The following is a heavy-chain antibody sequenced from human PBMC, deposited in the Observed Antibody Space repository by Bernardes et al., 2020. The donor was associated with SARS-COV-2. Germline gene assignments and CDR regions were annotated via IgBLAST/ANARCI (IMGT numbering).Heavy chain of an antibody. CDR1: GFTFTNYA. J-gene: IGHJ6*02. Sequence: GGSLRLSCAASGFTFTNYAMTWVRKAPGKGLEWVSSISASGGGTYYADSVQGRFTVSRDYSTNTLYLQMDSLRDEDTAIYYCAKEAYSGYLETYYFYYGMDVWGQGTTVTVSS. D-gene: IGHD5-12*01. CDR2: ISASGGGT. V-gene: IGHV3-23*01. CDR3: AKEAYSGYLETYYFYYGMDV.